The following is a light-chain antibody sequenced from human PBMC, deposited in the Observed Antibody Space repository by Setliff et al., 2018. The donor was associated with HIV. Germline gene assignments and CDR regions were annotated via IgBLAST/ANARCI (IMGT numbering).Light chain of an antibody. CDR2: DVT. J-gene: IGLJ1*01. V-gene: IGLV2-11*01. Sequence: QSVLTQPRSVSGSPGQSVTISCTGTSSDVGGYNYVSWYQHLPGKAPKLMIYDVTKRPSGVPDRFSGSKSGNTASLTISGLQSEDEADYYCCSYAGSYTSLYVFGTGTKGTVL. CDR1: SSDVGGYNY. CDR3: CSYAGSYTSLYV.